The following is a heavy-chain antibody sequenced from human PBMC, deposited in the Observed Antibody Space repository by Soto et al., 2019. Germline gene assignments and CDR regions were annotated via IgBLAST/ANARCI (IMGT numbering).Heavy chain of an antibody. CDR2: IIPVLDLA. J-gene: IGHJ6*04. CDR1: GGTFNGEL. V-gene: IGHV1-69*02. D-gene: IGHD3-10*01. CDR3: ARGGKLGGDLDV. Sequence: QAQLVQSGAEVKKPGSSVKFSCRLPGGTFNGELFAGGGQAPGQGLQWMGRIIPVLDLADYAQKFEGRVTITADTSTTTVYLDLSGLGSDDTAVYYCARGGKLGGDLDVWGKGTPVIVSS.